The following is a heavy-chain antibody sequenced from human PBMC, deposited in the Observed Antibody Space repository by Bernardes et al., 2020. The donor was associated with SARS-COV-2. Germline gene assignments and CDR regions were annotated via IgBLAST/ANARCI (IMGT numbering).Heavy chain of an antibody. CDR3: ARGLAETYWYFDV. Sequence: GSLRLSCAASGFTFSNRFMSWVRQAPGKGLEWVSSIRGDSSTTYYGDSVEGRFSISRDNSKNTLYLQMNSLRDEDTAMYFCARGLAETYWYFDVWGRGTLVSVSS. J-gene: IGHJ2*01. V-gene: IGHV3-23*01. CDR2: IRGDSSTT. CDR1: GFTFSNRF.